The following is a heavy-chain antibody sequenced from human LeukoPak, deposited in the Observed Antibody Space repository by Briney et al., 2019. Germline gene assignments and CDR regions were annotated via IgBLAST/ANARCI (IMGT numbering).Heavy chain of an antibody. V-gene: IGHV4-59*01. Sequence: SETLSLTCTVSGGSITNFYGGWIRQSPGKGLELIGYIYYSGTTNYSPSLKSRVSISVDTSKKQFSLKLSSVTAADTAVYYCARSPGGGFDIWGEGTMVSVSS. CDR3: ARSPGGGFDI. J-gene: IGHJ3*02. CDR2: IYYSGTT. D-gene: IGHD2-15*01. CDR1: GGSITNFY.